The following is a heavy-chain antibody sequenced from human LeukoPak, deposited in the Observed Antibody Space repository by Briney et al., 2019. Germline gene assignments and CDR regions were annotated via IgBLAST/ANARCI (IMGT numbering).Heavy chain of an antibody. CDR2: INPNSGGT. J-gene: IGHJ4*02. CDR3: ASPHNWNHYFDY. Sequence: PGESLKISCKGSGYTFTGYYMHWVRQAPGQGLEWMGWINPNSGGTNYAQKFQGRVTMTRDTSISTAYMELSRLRSDDTAVYYCASPHNWNHYFDYWGQGTLVTVSS. V-gene: IGHV1-2*02. D-gene: IGHD1-20*01. CDR1: GYTFTGYY.